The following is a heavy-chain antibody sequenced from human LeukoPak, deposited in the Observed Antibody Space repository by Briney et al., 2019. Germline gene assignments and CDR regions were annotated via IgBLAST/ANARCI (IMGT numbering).Heavy chain of an antibody. Sequence: ASVKVSCKASGYTFTSYGISWVRQAPGQGLEWMGWISAYNGNTNYAQKLQGRVTMTTDTSTSTAYMELRSLRSDDTAVYYCARTITADSSGYYLDAFDIWGQGTMVTVSS. J-gene: IGHJ3*02. V-gene: IGHV1-18*01. CDR2: ISAYNGNT. CDR3: ARTITADSSGYYLDAFDI. CDR1: GYTFTSYG. D-gene: IGHD3-22*01.